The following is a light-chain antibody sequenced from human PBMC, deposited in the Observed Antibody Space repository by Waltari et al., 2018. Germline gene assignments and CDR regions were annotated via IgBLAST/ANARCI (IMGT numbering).Light chain of an antibody. CDR3: SSYTSSTIYV. V-gene: IGLV2-14*01. CDR2: DVS. J-gene: IGLJ1*01. Sequence: QSALTQPAPVSGSPGQSITISCTGTSSDVGGYHYVSWYQQHPGKAPKLMIYDVSNRPSGVSNRFSGSKSGNTASLTISGLQPEDEADYYCSSYTSSTIYVFGTGTKVTVL. CDR1: SSDVGGYHY.